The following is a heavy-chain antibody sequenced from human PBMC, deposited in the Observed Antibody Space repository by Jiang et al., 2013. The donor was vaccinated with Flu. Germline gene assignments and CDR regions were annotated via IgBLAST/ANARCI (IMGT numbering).Heavy chain of an antibody. CDR1: Y. CDR2: IYYSGST. V-gene: IGHV4-31*02. D-gene: IGHD3-16*02. CDR3: ARDSGMITFGGVIVGGAFDI. J-gene: IGHJ3*02. Sequence: YWSWIRQHPRKGLEWIGYIYYSGSTYYNPSLKSRVTISVDTSKNQFSLKLSSVTAADTAVYYCARDSGMITFGGVIVGGAFDIWGQGTMVTVSS.